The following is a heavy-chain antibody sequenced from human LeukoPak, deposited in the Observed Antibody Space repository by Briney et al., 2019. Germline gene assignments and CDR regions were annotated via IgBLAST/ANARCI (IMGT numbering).Heavy chain of an antibody. V-gene: IGHV1-18*01. Sequence: ASVKVSCKASGGTFSSYAISWVRQAPGQGLEWMGWISAYNGNTNYAQKLQGRVTMTTDTSTSTAYMELRSLRSDDTAVYYCARDRRVGDYYDSSGYRGYWGQGTLVTVSS. J-gene: IGHJ4*02. CDR1: GGTFSSYA. CDR3: ARDRRVGDYYDSSGYRGY. CDR2: ISAYNGNT. D-gene: IGHD3-22*01.